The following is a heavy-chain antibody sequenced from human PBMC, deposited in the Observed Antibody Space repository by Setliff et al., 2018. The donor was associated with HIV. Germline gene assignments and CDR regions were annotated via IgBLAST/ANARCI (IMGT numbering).Heavy chain of an antibody. J-gene: IGHJ4*02. CDR3: ARNYYGSGSYSFFGS. CDR2: ISAYNGNT. D-gene: IGHD3-10*01. CDR1: GYTFTSYG. V-gene: IGHV1-18*01. Sequence: ASVKVSCKASGYTFTSYGISWVRQAPGQGLEWMGWISAYNGNTNYAQRLQGRVTMTTDTSTSTAYMELRSLRSDDTAVYYCARNYYGSGSYSFFGSWGQGTLVTVSS.